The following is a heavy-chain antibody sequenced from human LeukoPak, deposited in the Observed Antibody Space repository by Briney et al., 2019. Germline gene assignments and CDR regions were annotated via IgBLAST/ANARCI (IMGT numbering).Heavy chain of an antibody. J-gene: IGHJ4*02. CDR2: IYYSGST. D-gene: IGHD3-10*01. Sequence: SETLSLTCTVSGGSISSYYWSWIRQPPGKGLEWIGYIYYSGSTNYNPSLKSRVTISVDTSKNQFSLKLSSVTAADTAVYYCARDGFMVRGVSGRGTKWGQGTLVTVSS. CDR3: ARDGFMVRGVSGRGTK. CDR1: GGSISSYY. V-gene: IGHV4-59*12.